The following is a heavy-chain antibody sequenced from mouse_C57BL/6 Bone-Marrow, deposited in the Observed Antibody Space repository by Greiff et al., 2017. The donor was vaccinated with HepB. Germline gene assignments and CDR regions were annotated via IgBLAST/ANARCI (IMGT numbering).Heavy chain of an antibody. Sequence: DVKLQESGGGLVQPGGSMKLSCVASGFTFSNYWMNWVRQSPEKGLEWVAQIRLKSDNYATHYAESVKGRFTISRDDSKSSVYLQMNNLRAEDTGIYYCTGGIYYGSSRYFDVWGTGTTVTVSS. CDR3: TGGIYYGSSRYFDV. V-gene: IGHV6-3*01. D-gene: IGHD1-1*01. J-gene: IGHJ1*03. CDR2: IRLKSDNYAT. CDR1: GFTFSNYW.